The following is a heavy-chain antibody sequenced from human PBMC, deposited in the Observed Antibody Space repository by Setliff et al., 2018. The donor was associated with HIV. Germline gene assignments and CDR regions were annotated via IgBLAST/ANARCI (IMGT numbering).Heavy chain of an antibody. J-gene: IGHJ4*02. Sequence: GGSLRLSCAASGFTFSSYAMSWVRQAPGKGLEWVSAISGSGGSTYYAGSVKGRFTISRDNSKNTLYLQMNSLRAEDTAVYYCAKDGGGYFAADPRGQFDYWGQGTLVTVSS. CDR1: GFTFSSYA. D-gene: IGHD1-26*01. CDR3: AKDGGGYFAADPRGQFDY. V-gene: IGHV3-23*01. CDR2: ISGSGGST.